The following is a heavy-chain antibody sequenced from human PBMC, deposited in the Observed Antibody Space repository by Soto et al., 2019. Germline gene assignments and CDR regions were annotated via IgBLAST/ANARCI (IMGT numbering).Heavy chain of an antibody. Sequence: QVQLQQWGAGLLKPSETLSLTCAVYGGSFSGYYWSWIRQPPGKGLEWIGEINHSGSTNYNPSLTRRVTIHVDTSTNPFSLKLSSVTAADTAVYYCARCAAQWVLRNGMDVWGQGPTGTVSS. CDR1: GGSFSGYY. J-gene: IGHJ6*02. V-gene: IGHV4-34*01. D-gene: IGHD1-26*01. CDR2: INHSGST. CDR3: ARCAAQWVLRNGMDV.